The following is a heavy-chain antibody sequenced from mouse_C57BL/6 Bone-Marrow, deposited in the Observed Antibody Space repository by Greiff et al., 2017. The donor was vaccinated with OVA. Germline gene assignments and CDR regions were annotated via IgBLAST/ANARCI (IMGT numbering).Heavy chain of an antibody. V-gene: IGHV1-55*01. CDR2: IYPGSGST. D-gene: IGHD1-1*01. CDR3: ARGPMYYYGSSLDYAMDY. CDR1: GYTFTSYW. J-gene: IGHJ4*01. Sequence: VQLQQPGAELVKPGASVKMSCKASGYTFTSYWITWVKQRPGQGLEWIGDIYPGSGSTNYPEKFKSKATLTVDTSSSTAYMQLSSLTSEDSAVYYSARGPMYYYGSSLDYAMDYWGQGTSVTVSS.